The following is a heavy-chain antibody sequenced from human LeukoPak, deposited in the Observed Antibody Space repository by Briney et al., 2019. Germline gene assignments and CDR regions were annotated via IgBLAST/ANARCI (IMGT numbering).Heavy chain of an antibody. CDR2: IIPILATP. J-gene: IGHJ6*02. D-gene: IGHD6-13*01. V-gene: IGHV1-69*04. Sequence: SVKVSCKASGGTFISQAISWVRQAPGHGLEWMGRIIPILATPTYAQKFQGRVTITADKSTSTAYMDLSSLRSEDTAVYYCAREGIVAAARFSALDVWGQGTTVTVSS. CDR3: AREGIVAAARFSALDV. CDR1: GGTFISQA.